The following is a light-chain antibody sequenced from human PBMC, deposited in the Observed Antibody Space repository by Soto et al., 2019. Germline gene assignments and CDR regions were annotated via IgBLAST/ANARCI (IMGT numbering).Light chain of an antibody. CDR2: AAS. J-gene: IGKJ5*01. CDR3: QQSYSTLGIT. V-gene: IGKV1-39*01. CDR1: QSISSY. Sequence: DIQMTQSPSSLSASVGDRFTITCRASQSISSYLNWYQQKPGKAPKLLIYAASSLQSGVPSRFSGSGSGTDFTLTISSLQPEDFATYYCQQSYSTLGITFGQGTRLEIK.